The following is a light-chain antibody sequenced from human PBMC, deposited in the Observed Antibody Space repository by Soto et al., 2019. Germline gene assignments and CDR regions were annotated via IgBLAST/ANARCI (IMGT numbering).Light chain of an antibody. Sequence: QSALTQPASVSGSPGQSITISCTGTSSDVGSYNLVSWYQQHPGKAPKLMIYEVSERPSGVSNRFSGSKSGNTASLTISGLQAEDEADYYCCSYVGSSTFVVFGGGTKLTVL. CDR1: SSDVGSYNL. CDR2: EVS. V-gene: IGLV2-23*02. J-gene: IGLJ2*01. CDR3: CSYVGSSTFVV.